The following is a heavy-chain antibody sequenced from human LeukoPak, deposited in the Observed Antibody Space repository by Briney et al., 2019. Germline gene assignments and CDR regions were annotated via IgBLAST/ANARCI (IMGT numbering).Heavy chain of an antibody. Sequence: ASVKVSCKASGYTFTSYGISWVRQAPGQWLERMGWINPYYGNTNYAQKLQGRVTMTTDTSTSTAYMELRRLRSDDTAVYYCARDDDYVWGSYKSYSAVACDYWGQGTLVTVSS. CDR3: ARDDDYVWGSYKSYSAVACDY. J-gene: IGHJ4*02. CDR2: INPYYGNT. D-gene: IGHD3-16*01. V-gene: IGHV1-18*01. CDR1: GYTFTSYG.